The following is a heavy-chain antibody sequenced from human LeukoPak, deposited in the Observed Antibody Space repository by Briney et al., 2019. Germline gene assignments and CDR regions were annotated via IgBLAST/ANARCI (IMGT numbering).Heavy chain of an antibody. V-gene: IGHV3-64*01. CDR3: ASHAGSSPV. CDR2: ISSNGGST. J-gene: IGHJ4*02. D-gene: IGHD6-6*01. Sequence: PGGSLRLSCAASGFTFSSYAMHWVRQAPGKGLEYVSAISSNGGSTYYANSVKGRFTISRDNSKNTLYLQMGSLRAEDMAVYYCASHAGSSPVWGQGTLVTVSS. CDR1: GFTFSSYA.